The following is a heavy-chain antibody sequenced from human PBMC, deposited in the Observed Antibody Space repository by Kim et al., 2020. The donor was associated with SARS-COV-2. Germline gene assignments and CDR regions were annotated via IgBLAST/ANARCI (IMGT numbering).Heavy chain of an antibody. Sequence: GGSLRLSCAASGFTFSSYAMSWVRQAPGKGLEWVSAISGSGGSTYYADSVKGRFTISRDNSKNTLYLQMNSLRAEDTAVYYCAKYKRDIVVVPAAIRVNYYYYYMDVWGKGTTVTVS. J-gene: IGHJ6*03. CDR1: GFTFSSYA. CDR3: AKYKRDIVVVPAAIRVNYYYYYMDV. V-gene: IGHV3-23*01. D-gene: IGHD2-2*02. CDR2: ISGSGGST.